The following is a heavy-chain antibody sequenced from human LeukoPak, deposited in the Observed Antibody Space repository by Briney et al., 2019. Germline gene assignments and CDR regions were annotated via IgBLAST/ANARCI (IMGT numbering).Heavy chain of an antibody. Sequence: ASVKVSCKASGYTFTGYYMHWVRQAPGQGLEWMGWINPNSGGTNYAQKFQGRVTMTRDTSISTAYMELSRLRSDDTAVYYCARVQGRIAAAGRLKSFVYWGQGTLVTVSS. CDR1: GYTFTGYY. V-gene: IGHV1-2*02. CDR2: INPNSGGT. J-gene: IGHJ4*02. CDR3: ARVQGRIAAAGRLKSFVY. D-gene: IGHD6-13*01.